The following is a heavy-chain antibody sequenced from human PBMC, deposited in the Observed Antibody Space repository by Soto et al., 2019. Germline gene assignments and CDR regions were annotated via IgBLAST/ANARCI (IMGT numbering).Heavy chain of an antibody. Sequence: PTLVNPTQTLTLTSSFAGFSLSTTGVSVGWIRQPPGKGLEWLAFIYWNDDKSYSPSLKSTLTVTKDNPKKQVVLTMTNMDPADTATYYCAHRVGPRGSLDYWGQGPLVTVAS. CDR1: GFSLSTTGVS. J-gene: IGHJ4*02. CDR2: IYWNDDK. V-gene: IGHV2-5*01. CDR3: AHRVGPRGSLDY.